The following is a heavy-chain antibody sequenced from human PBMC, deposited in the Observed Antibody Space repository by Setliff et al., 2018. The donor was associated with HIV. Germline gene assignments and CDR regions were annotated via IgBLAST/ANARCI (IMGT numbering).Heavy chain of an antibody. V-gene: IGHV4-39*02. CDR2: MYYSGST. CDR3: ARVPFTTGFDY. J-gene: IGHJ4*02. Sequence: PSETLSLTCTVSGGSISSTSYYWGWIRQSPGKGLEWIGSMYYSGSTYYNPSLRSRVTISVDTSKNHFSLKLSSVTAADTAVFYCARVPFTTGFDYWGQGILVTVSS. D-gene: IGHD3-3*01. CDR1: GGSISSTSYY.